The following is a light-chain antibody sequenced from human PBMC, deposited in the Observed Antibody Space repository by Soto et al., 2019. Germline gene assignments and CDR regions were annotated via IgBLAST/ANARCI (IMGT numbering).Light chain of an antibody. CDR2: GAS. V-gene: IGKV3-20*01. CDR3: QVYGSSSKT. CDR1: QSVSSS. Sequence: IVITQSPSTLSVSPRERPTLSCRASQSVSSSLAWYQQKPGQAPRLLIYGASTRATGIPDRFSGSGSGTDFTLTISRLEPEDFAMYYCQVYGSSSKTFGQGTKVDI. J-gene: IGKJ1*01.